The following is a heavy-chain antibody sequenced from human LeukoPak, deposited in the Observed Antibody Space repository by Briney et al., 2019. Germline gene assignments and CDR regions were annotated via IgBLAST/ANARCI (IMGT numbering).Heavy chain of an antibody. Sequence: SETLSLTCTVSGGSISSYYWSWIRQPPGKGLEWIGYIYYSGSTNYNPSLKSRVTLSVDTSKNQFSLKLSSVTAADTAVYYCARLLALNWFDPWGQGTLVTVSS. CDR1: GGSISSYY. V-gene: IGHV4-59*08. CDR3: ARLLALNWFDP. J-gene: IGHJ5*02. CDR2: IYYSGST.